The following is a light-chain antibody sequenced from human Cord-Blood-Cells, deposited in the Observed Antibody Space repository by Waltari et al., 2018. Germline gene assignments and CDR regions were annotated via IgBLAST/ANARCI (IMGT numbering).Light chain of an antibody. CDR2: WAS. CDR3: QQYYSTPFT. CDR1: QSVLYSSNNKNY. J-gene: IGKJ3*01. V-gene: IGKV4-1*01. Sequence: DIVMTQSPDSLAVSLGERATINCKSSQSVLYSSNNKNYLAWYQQKPGQPPKLLIYWASTRQSCVPDRFSGSGSGTDFTLTISSLQAEDVAVYYCQQYYSTPFTFGPGTKVDIK.